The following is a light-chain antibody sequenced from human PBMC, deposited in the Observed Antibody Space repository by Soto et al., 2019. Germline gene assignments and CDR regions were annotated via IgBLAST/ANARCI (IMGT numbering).Light chain of an antibody. CDR2: GAS. V-gene: IGKV3-15*01. CDR3: QQYDNWPSIT. J-gene: IGKJ5*01. Sequence: EVVMTQSPATLSVSPGERATLSCRASQSVSRYLAWYQQKPGQAPRLLIYGASARATGIPARFSGSGSGTEFTLTISSLQSEDFAVYYCQQYDNWPSITFGQGTRLEI. CDR1: QSVSRY.